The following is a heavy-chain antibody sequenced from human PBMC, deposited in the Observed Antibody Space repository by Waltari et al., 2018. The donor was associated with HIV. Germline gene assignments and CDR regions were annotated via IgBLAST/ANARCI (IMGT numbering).Heavy chain of an antibody. CDR1: GGSISSYNW. CDR2: MYHSGST. D-gene: IGHD4-17*01. J-gene: IGHJ5*02. Sequence: QVQLQESGPGLLEPSETLSLTCAVSGGSISSYNWWTWVRQAPGKGLEWIGEMYHSGSTNYNPSLKSRVTISIDKSKNQFSLRLTSVTAADTAVYYCVRVMSGDYRSSWIDPWGRGTLVTVSS. CDR3: VRVMSGDYRSSWIDP. V-gene: IGHV4-4*02.